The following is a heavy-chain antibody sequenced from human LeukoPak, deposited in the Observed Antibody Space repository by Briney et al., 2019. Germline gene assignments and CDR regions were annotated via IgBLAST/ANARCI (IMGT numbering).Heavy chain of an antibody. CDR3: ARHYYDSSGYYDAFDI. CDR1: GGSISSYY. V-gene: IGHV4-59*01. J-gene: IGHJ3*02. D-gene: IGHD3-22*01. CDR2: IYYSGST. Sequence: PETLSLTCTVSGGSISSYYWSWIRQPPGKGLEWIGYIYYSGSTNYNPSLKSRVTISVDTSKNQFSLKLSSVTAADTAVYYSARHYYDSSGYYDAFDIWGQGTMVTVSS.